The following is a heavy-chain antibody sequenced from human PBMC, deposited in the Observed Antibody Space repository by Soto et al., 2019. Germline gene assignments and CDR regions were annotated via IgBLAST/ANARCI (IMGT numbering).Heavy chain of an antibody. CDR2: MNPNSGNT. Sequence: ASVKVSCKASGYTFTSYDINWVRQATGQGLEYLGWMNPNSGNTAYVQKFQGRVTMTWDTSITTAYMELSNLRSEDTAVYYCARTSGYYLYDYWGQGTLVTVSS. V-gene: IGHV1-8*01. D-gene: IGHD3-22*01. CDR3: ARTSGYYLYDY. CDR1: GYTFTSYD. J-gene: IGHJ4*02.